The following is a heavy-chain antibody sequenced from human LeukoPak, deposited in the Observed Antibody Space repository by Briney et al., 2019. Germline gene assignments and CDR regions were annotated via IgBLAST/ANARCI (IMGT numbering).Heavy chain of an antibody. CDR2: IYSGGST. Sequence: GGSLRLSCAASGFTFSSYSMNWVRQAPGKGLEWVSVIYSGGSTYYADSVKGRFTISRDNSKNTLYLQMNSLRAEDTAVYYCARDNPIEDWGQGTLVTVSS. J-gene: IGHJ4*02. CDR3: ARDNPIED. D-gene: IGHD1-14*01. V-gene: IGHV3-66*01. CDR1: GFTFSSYS.